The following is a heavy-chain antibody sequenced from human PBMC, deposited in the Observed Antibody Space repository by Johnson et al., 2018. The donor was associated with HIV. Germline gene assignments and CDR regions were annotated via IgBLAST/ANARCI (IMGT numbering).Heavy chain of an antibody. V-gene: IGHV3-20*04. D-gene: IGHD6-6*01. Sequence: VQLVESGGGVVQPGRSLRLSCAASGFTFSSYAMHWVRQAPGKGLEWVSGIGWNGGPTGYADSVKGRFTISRDNAKNSLYLQMNSLRAEDTALYYCARGRIAARPIWGQGTMVTVSS. CDR1: GFTFSSYA. CDR2: IGWNGGPT. CDR3: ARGRIAARPI. J-gene: IGHJ3*02.